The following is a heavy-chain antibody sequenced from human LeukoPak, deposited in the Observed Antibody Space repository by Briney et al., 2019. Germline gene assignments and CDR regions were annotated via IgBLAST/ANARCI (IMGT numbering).Heavy chain of an antibody. V-gene: IGHV3-21*01. CDR3: AKGSSSGYDSPFDY. CDR2: ISSSSSYI. CDR1: GFTFSSYS. J-gene: IGHJ4*02. Sequence: PGGSLRLSCAASGFTFSSYSMNWVRQAPGKGLEWVSSISSSSSYIYYADSVKGRFTISRDNAKNSLYLQMNSLRAEDTAVYYCAKGSSSGYDSPFDYWGQGTLVTVSS. D-gene: IGHD5-12*01.